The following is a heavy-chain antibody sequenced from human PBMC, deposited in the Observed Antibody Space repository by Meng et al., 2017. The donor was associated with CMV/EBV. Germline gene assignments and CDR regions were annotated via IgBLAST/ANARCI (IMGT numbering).Heavy chain of an antibody. CDR1: GGSISSSSYY. J-gene: IGHJ4*02. D-gene: IGHD3-10*01. Sequence: QLQLQESGPGLGKPSESLSFTFTVAGGSISSSSYYWGWIRQPPGKGLEGIGSIYYSGSTYYNPSFKSRVTISVDTSKNQFSLKLSSVTAADTAVYYCVTWLWFGELSGYYFDYWGQGTLVTVSS. CDR3: VTWLWFGELSGYYFDY. V-gene: IGHV4-39*07. CDR2: IYYSGST.